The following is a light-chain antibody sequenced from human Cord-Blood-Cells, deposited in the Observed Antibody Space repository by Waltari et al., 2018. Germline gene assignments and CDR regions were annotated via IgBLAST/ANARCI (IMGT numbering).Light chain of an antibody. J-gene: IGKJ5*01. V-gene: IGKV3-11*01. Sequence: EIVLTQSPATLSLSPGERATLSCRASQSVSSYLAWYQQKHGQAPRLLNYDASNRATGIPARFSGSGSGTDFTLTISSLEPEDFAVYYCQQRSNWPPITFGQGTRLEIK. CDR3: QQRSNWPPIT. CDR2: DAS. CDR1: QSVSSY.